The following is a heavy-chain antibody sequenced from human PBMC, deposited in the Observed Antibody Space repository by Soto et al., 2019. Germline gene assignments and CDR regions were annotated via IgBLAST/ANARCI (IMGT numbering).Heavy chain of an antibody. Sequence: PGGSLRLSCAASGFTFSSYWMSWVRQAPGKGLEWVANIKQDGSEKYYVDSVKGRFTISRDNAKNSLYLQMNSLRAEDTAVYYCARYGSGYYYRSVKFDYWGQRTLVTVSS. CDR2: IKQDGSEK. CDR3: ARYGSGYYYRSVKFDY. CDR1: GFTFSSYW. D-gene: IGHD3-22*01. V-gene: IGHV3-7*03. J-gene: IGHJ4*02.